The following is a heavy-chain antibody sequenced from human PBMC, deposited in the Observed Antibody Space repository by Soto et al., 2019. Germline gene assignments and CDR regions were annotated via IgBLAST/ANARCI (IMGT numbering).Heavy chain of an antibody. V-gene: IGHV3-48*03. CDR3: ARGDYGDYGYHFDH. CDR2: ISSSGSDI. Sequence: PGGSLRLSCAVSGFTFSSYEMNWVRQAPGKGLEWVSYISSSGSDIHYAESVKGRFTISRDNAKNSLYLQMNSLGAEDTAVYYCARGDYGDYGYHFDHWGQGTLVIVSS. CDR1: GFTFSSYE. J-gene: IGHJ4*02. D-gene: IGHD4-17*01.